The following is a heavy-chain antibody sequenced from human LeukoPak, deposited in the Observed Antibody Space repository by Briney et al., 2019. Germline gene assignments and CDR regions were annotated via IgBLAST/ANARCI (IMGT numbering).Heavy chain of an antibody. J-gene: IGHJ4*02. D-gene: IGHD3-22*01. V-gene: IGHV4-59*11. CDR1: GVSITTHY. Sequence: SETLSPTCTVSGVSITTHYWSWVRQPPGKGLEWFGFIYHSGNTNYNPSLKSRVTMSVDTSKSQFSLRLSSVTAADTAVYYCATMTRRGQYYFDSWLQATLVTVSS. CDR3: ATMTRRGQYYFDS. CDR2: IYHSGNT.